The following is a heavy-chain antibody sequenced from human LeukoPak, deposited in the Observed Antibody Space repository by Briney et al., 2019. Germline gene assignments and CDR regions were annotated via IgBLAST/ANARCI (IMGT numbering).Heavy chain of an antibody. CDR2: ISWNSGSI. D-gene: IGHD6-13*01. J-gene: IGHJ4*02. CDR3: AKGGASSSFSY. Sequence: PGGSLRLSCAASGFTFDDYGMHWVRQAPGKGLEWVSGISWNSGSIGYVDSVKGRFTISRDNAKNSLYLQMNSLRAEDTALYYCAKGGASSSFSYWGQGTLVTVSS. V-gene: IGHV3-9*01. CDR1: GFTFDDYG.